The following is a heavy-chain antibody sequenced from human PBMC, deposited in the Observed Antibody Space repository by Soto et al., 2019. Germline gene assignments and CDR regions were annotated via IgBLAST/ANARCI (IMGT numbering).Heavy chain of an antibody. CDR3: TTTGTIEY. CDR2: IKSNADGGTI. CDR1: GFSLSNAW. Sequence: GFLRLSCAASGFSLSNAWMSWIRQAPGKGLEWVGRIKSNADGGTIYYAAPVKGRFTISRDDSKNMVYLQMNSLKSEDTAVYYCTTTGTIEYWGQGTLVTVSS. J-gene: IGHJ4*02. D-gene: IGHD1-1*01. V-gene: IGHV3-15*01.